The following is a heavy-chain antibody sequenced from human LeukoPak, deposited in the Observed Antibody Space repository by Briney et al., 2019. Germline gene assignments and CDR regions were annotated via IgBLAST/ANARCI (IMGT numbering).Heavy chain of an antibody. V-gene: IGHV3-23*01. CDR1: GFTLSSYA. J-gene: IGHJ4*02. D-gene: IGHD6-13*01. Sequence: PGGSLRLSCAASGFTLSSYAMSWVRQAPGKGLEWVSAITGSGGSTHYAESVKGRFTVSRDNSKNTLYLQMHSLRPEDTAVYYCAKRGSSCRHWYCHFDSWGQGTMVTVSS. CDR3: AKRGSSCRHWYCHFDS. CDR2: ITGSGGST.